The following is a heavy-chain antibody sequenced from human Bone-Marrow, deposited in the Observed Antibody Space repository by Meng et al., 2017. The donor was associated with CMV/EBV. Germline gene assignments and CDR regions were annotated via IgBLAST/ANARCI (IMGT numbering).Heavy chain of an antibody. CDR2: IYYSGST. CDR1: GGSISSSSYY. J-gene: IGHJ5*02. Sequence: GSLRLSCTVSGGSISSSSYYWGWIRQPPGKGLEWIGSIYYSGSTYYNPSLKSRVTISVDTSKNQFSLKLSSVTAADTAVYYCARGEWHYYYDSSGYYRNWFDPWGQGTLVTVPS. D-gene: IGHD3-22*01. V-gene: IGHV4-39*07. CDR3: ARGEWHYYYDSSGYYRNWFDP.